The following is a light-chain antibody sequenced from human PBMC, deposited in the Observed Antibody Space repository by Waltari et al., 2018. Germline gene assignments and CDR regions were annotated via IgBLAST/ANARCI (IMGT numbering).Light chain of an antibody. CDR1: ALSKKY. CDR2: EDS. J-gene: IGLJ2*01. Sequence: SYELTQPPSVSVSPGQTARITCSGDALSKKYAYWYQQKSGQAPVLVIYEDSKRPSGIPERFPGSSSGTMATLTISGAQVEDEADYYCYSTDSSGNPVVFGGGTKVTAL. CDR3: YSTDSSGNPVV. V-gene: IGLV3-10*01.